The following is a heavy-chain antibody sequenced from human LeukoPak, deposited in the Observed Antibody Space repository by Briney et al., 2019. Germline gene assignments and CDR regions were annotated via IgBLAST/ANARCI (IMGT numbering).Heavy chain of an antibody. J-gene: IGHJ4*02. CDR1: GFTFSDFT. D-gene: IGHD2-8*02. CDR2: ISYNGGVQ. Sequence: PGRSLRLSCAASGFTFSDFTLHWVRQSPGKGLEWLAYISYNGGVQYYADSVKGRFSISRDNSNNTLYLQLNSLRTDDTAVYYCARAFCTGGSCFKDYWGQGTLVTVSS. V-gene: IGHV3-30-3*01. CDR3: ARAFCTGGSCFKDY.